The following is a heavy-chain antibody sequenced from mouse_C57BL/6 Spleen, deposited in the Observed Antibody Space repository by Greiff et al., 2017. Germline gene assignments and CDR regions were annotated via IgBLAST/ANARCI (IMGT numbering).Heavy chain of an antibody. CDR2: INYDGSST. CDR1: GFTFSDYY. Sequence: EVQVVESEGGLVQPGSSMKLSCTASGFTFSDYYMAWVRQVPEKGLEWVANINYDGSSTYYLDSLKSRFIISRDNAKNILYLQMSSLKSEDTATYYCARERGDYDDAMDYWGQGTSVTVSS. V-gene: IGHV5-16*01. D-gene: IGHD2-4*01. J-gene: IGHJ4*01. CDR3: ARERGDYDDAMDY.